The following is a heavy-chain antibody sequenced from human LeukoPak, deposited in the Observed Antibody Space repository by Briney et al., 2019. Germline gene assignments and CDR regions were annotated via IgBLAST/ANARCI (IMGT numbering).Heavy chain of an antibody. D-gene: IGHD2-15*01. CDR3: AKADIVVVVAATPAFGY. V-gene: IGHV3-23*01. Sequence: GGSLRLSCAASGFTFSSYAMSWVRQAPGKGLEWVSAISGSGGSTYYADSVKGRFTISRDNSKNTLYLQMNSLRAEDTAVYYCAKADIVVVVAATPAFGYWGQGTLVTVSS. CDR1: GFTFSSYA. J-gene: IGHJ4*02. CDR2: ISGSGGST.